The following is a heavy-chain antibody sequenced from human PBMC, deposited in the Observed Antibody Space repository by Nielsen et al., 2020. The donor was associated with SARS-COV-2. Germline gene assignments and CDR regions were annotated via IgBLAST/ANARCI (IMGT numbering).Heavy chain of an antibody. D-gene: IGHD4-17*01. CDR3: ARQQDYGDYWGGYYYGMDV. CDR2: ISAYNGNT. J-gene: IGHJ6*02. V-gene: IGHV1-18*01. CDR1: GYTFTSYG. Sequence: ASVKVSCKASGYTFTSYGISWVRQAPGQGLEWMGWISAYNGNTNYAQKLQGRVTMTTDTSTSTAYMELRSLRSDDTAVYYCARQQDYGDYWGGYYYGMDVWGQGTTVTVS.